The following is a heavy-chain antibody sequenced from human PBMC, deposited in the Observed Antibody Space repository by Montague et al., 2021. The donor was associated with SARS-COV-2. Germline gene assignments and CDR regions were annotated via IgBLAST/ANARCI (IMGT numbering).Heavy chain of an antibody. CDR1: GFTVSSNY. CDR3: ARDLDYYGMDV. V-gene: IGHV3-53*01. Sequence: SLRLSCAASGFTVSSNYMSWVRQAPGKGLEWVSVIYSGGSTYYADSVKGRFTISGDNSKNTLYLQMNSLRAEDTAVYYCARDLDYYGMDVWGQGTTVTVSS. J-gene: IGHJ6*02. CDR2: IYSGGST.